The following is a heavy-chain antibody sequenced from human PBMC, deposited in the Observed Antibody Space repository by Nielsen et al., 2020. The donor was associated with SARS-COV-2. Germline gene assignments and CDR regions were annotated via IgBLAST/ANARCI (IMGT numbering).Heavy chain of an antibody. Sequence: WVRQAPGQGLEWMGCISAYNGNTNYAQKLQGRVTMSRDTPTSTVYMELRSLRSEDTAVYYCARSHYSDGSGYYWPYYFDYWGQGTLVTVSS. CDR2: ISAYNGNT. D-gene: IGHD3-22*01. V-gene: IGHV1-18*01. J-gene: IGHJ4*02. CDR3: ARSHYSDGSGYYWPYYFDY.